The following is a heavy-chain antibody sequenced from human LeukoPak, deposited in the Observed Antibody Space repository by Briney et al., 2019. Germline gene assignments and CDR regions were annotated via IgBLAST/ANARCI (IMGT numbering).Heavy chain of an antibody. CDR2: IYTSGST. D-gene: IGHD7-27*01. V-gene: IGHV4-4*07. CDR3: ARGYNWGSPTRNFYYLDV. Sequence: SETLSLTCTVSGGSISSYHWSWIRQPPGKGLEWIGRIYTSGSTNYNPSLKSRVTMSVDTSKNQFSLKLRSVTAADTAVYYCARGYNWGSPTRNFYYLDVWGKGTTVTVSS. J-gene: IGHJ6*03. CDR1: GGSISSYH.